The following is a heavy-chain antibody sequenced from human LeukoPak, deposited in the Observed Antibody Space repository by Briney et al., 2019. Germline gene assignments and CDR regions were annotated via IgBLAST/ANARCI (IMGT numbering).Heavy chain of an antibody. J-gene: IGHJ4*02. D-gene: IGHD4-23*01. CDR2: ISTYNADT. CDR1: GYIFTSYG. CDR3: ARAYGGDSELDY. Sequence: ASVKVSCKASGYIFTSYGISWVRRAPGQGLEWMGWISTYNADTNYAQKLQGRVTMTTDTSTGTVYMELRSLRSDDTAVYYCARAYGGDSELDYWGQGTLVTVSS. V-gene: IGHV1-18*01.